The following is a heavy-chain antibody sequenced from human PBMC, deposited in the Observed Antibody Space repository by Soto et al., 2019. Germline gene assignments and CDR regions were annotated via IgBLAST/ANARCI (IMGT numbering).Heavy chain of an antibody. D-gene: IGHD5-18*01. V-gene: IGHV4-59*01. CDR1: GGSFSGYY. CDR2: ISHSGST. J-gene: IGHJ4*01. Sequence: SETLSLTCAVYGGSFSGYYWTWVRQPPGKALEWIGYISHSGSTNYNSALKSRVTISVDTSKNQFSLRLTSVTAADTAVYYCARDIRGYSRAFDKWGHGTLVTVSS. CDR3: ARDIRGYSRAFDK.